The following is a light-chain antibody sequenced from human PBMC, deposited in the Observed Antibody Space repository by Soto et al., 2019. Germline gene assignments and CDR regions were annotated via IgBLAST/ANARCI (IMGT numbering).Light chain of an antibody. Sequence: QSGLTQPASVSGTRGQSITISCTGTSSGVGGYDYVSWYQQHSGRAPKLIIYEVRHRPSGVSNRFSASKSGNTASLTISGLQPDDEADYYCSSYTGTTTLYSFGPGTKLTVL. CDR2: EVR. J-gene: IGLJ1*01. CDR1: SSGVGGYDY. V-gene: IGLV2-14*01. CDR3: SSYTGTTTLYS.